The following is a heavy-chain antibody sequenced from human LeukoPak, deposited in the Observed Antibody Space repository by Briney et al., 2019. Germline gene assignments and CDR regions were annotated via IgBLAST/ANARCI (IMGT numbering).Heavy chain of an antibody. CDR3: AKGYQLFTFDF. CDR1: GFTFSSYG. D-gene: IGHD2-2*01. Sequence: PGGSLRLSCAASGFTFSSYGMHWVRQAPGKGLEWVAFIRYDGSNTFYGDSEKGRFTISRDNSKNTLHLQMNSLKTEDTAMYYCAKGYQLFTFDFCGQGTLVTVSS. J-gene: IGHJ4*02. V-gene: IGHV3-30*02. CDR2: IRYDGSNT.